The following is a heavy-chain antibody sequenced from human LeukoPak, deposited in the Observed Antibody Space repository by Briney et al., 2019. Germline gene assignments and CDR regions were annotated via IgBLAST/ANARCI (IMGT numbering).Heavy chain of an antibody. V-gene: IGHV4-31*03. CDR1: GVSISSGGYY. Sequence: SETLSLTCTVSGVSISSGGYYWSWIRQHPGKGLEWIGYIYYSGSTYYNPSLKSRVTISVDTSKNQFSLKLSSVTAADTAVYYCARDGISGSYSAVRWFDPWGQGTLVTVSS. J-gene: IGHJ5*02. D-gene: IGHD1-26*01. CDR3: ARDGISGSYSAVRWFDP. CDR2: IYYSGST.